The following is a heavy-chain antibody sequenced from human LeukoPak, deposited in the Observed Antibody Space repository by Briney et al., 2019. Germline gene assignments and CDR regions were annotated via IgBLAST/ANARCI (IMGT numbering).Heavy chain of an antibody. V-gene: IGHV4-34*01. J-gene: IGHJ4*02. Sequence: KPSETLSLTCAVYGGSFSGYYWSWIRQPPGKGLEWIGEINHSGSTNYNPSLKSRVTISVDTSKNQFSLKLSSVTAADTAVYYCAGTFCRGGSCYEGYYFDYGARETLAPVPS. CDR2: INHSGST. CDR3: AGTFCRGGSCYEGYYFDY. D-gene: IGHD2-15*01. CDR1: GGSFSGYY.